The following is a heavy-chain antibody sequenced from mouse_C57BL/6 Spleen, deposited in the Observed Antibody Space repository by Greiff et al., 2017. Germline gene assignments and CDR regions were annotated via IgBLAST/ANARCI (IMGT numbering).Heavy chain of an antibody. J-gene: IGHJ2*01. CDR2: IYPGSGST. V-gene: IGHV1-55*01. Sequence: VQLQQPGAELVKPGASVKMSCKASGYTFTSYWITWVKQRPGQGLEWIGDIYPGSGSTNYNEKFKSKATLTVDTSSSTAYMQLSSLTSEDSAVYYCARWDYGSSSDFDYWGQGTTLTVSS. CDR1: GYTFTSYW. D-gene: IGHD1-1*01. CDR3: ARWDYGSSSDFDY.